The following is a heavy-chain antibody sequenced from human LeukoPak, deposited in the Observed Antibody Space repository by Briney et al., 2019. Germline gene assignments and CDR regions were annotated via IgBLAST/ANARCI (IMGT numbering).Heavy chain of an antibody. J-gene: IGHJ4*02. Sequence: SETLSLTCTVSGGSISSYYWSWIRQPPGKGLEWIGYIYYSGSTNYNPSLKSRVTISVDTSKNQFSLKLSSVTAADTAVYYCARALSPTYCGGDCYSPFDYWGQGTLVTVSS. CDR1: GGSISSYY. V-gene: IGHV4-59*01. CDR2: IYYSGST. D-gene: IGHD2-21*02. CDR3: ARALSPTYCGGDCYSPFDY.